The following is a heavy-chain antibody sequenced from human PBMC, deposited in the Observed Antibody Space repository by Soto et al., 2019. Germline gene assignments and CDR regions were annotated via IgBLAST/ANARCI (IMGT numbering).Heavy chain of an antibody. J-gene: IGHJ6*02. CDR1: GGTFSSYA. CDR2: IIPIFGTA. D-gene: IGHD2-15*01. Sequence: SVKVSCKASGGTFSSYAISWVRQAPGQGLEWMGGIIPIFGTANYAQKFQGRVTITADESTSTAYMELSSLRSEDTAVYYCARDRGIGYCSGGSCPPRGYYGMDVWGQGTTVTVSS. V-gene: IGHV1-69*13. CDR3: ARDRGIGYCSGGSCPPRGYYGMDV.